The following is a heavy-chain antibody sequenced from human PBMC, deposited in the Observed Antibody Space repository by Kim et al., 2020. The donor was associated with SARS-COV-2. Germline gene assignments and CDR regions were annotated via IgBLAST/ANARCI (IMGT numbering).Heavy chain of an antibody. Sequence: GGSLRLSCAASGFTFSSYSMNWVRQAPGKGLEWVSSISSSSSYIYYADSVKGRFTISRDNAKNSLYLQMNSLRAEDTAVYYCARGFGGPPWFDPWGQGTLVTVSS. D-gene: IGHD3-10*01. J-gene: IGHJ5*02. V-gene: IGHV3-21*01. CDR1: GFTFSSYS. CDR2: ISSSSSYI. CDR3: ARGFGGPPWFDP.